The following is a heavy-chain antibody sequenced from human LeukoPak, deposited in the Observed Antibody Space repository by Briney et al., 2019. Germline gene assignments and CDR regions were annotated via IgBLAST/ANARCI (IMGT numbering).Heavy chain of an antibody. CDR3: ARGVAGYCTNGVCYPLDY. CDR2: INSDGSST. J-gene: IGHJ4*02. CDR1: GFTFSSYW. V-gene: IGHV3-74*01. D-gene: IGHD2-8*01. Sequence: LAGGSLRFSCAASGFTFSSYWMHWVRQAPGKGLVWVSRINSDGSSTSYADSVKGRFTISRDNAKNTLYLQMNSLRAEDTAVYYCARGVAGYCTNGVCYPLDYWGQGTLVTVSS.